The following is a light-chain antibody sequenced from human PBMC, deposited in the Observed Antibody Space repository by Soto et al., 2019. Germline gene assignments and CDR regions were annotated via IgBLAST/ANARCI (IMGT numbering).Light chain of an antibody. J-gene: IGKJ5*01. CDR3: QQYSNLIT. CDR1: QSVSSNY. CDR2: GAS. V-gene: IGKV3-20*01. Sequence: EIVLTQSPGTLSLSPGERATISCRASQSVSSNYLAWYQQKAGQAPRLLIYGASSRATGIPDRFSGSGSGTDFTLTISRLEPEDFATYYCQQYSNLITFGQGTRLEIK.